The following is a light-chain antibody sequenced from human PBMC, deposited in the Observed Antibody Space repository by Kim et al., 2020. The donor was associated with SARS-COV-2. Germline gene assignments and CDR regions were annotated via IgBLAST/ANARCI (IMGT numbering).Light chain of an antibody. CDR3: AAWDDSLSGSHVV. J-gene: IGLJ2*01. Sequence: QSVLTQPPSASGTPGQRVTISCSGSSSNIGSNYVYWYQQLPGTAPKLLIYRNNQRPSGVPDRFSGPKSGTSASLAISGLRSEDEAEYYCAAWDDSLSGSHVVFGGGTQLTVL. V-gene: IGLV1-47*01. CDR2: RNN. CDR1: SSNIGSNY.